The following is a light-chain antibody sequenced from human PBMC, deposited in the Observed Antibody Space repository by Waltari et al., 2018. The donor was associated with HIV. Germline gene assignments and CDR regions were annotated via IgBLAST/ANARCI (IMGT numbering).Light chain of an antibody. CDR1: QCIRKD. CDR3: LQYNTYPSIT. CDR2: DAS. Sequence: DIQLTQSPSSLSASVKDRVTITCRASQCIRKDSGWYQQRPGKATQRLIYDASRLQSGVPSRFNGSGSGTDFTLTISSLQTEDFATYDCLQYNTYPSITFGQGTRLDIK. J-gene: IGKJ5*01. V-gene: IGKV1-17*01.